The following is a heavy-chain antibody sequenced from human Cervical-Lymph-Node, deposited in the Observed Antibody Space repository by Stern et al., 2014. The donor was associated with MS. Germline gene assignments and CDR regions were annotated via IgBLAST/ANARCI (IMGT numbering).Heavy chain of an antibody. CDR3: ARDKGMFFL. CDR1: GGSFTNYY. CDR2: IYYSGST. J-gene: IGHJ4*01. V-gene: IGHV4-59*01. D-gene: IGHD2/OR15-2a*01. Sequence: QVQLQESGPGLVQPSETLCLTCTVSGGSFTNYYLSWIRQPPGKGLEWIGYIYYSGSTNYNPSLKSRVTISVDTSKNQFSLKLSSVTAADTAVYYCARDKGMFFLWGQGTLVTVSS.